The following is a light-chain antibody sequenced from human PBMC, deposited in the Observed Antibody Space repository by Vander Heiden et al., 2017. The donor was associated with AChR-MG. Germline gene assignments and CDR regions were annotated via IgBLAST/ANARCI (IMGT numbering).Light chain of an antibody. Sequence: DIQMTQSPSSLSASVGDRVTITCRASQGISVSLAWYQQKPGKAPRLLLYTASRLESGVPSRFSGSGSGTDFTLTISSLHPEDFATYYCQQHYSMPRTFGQGTKVEIK. CDR2: TAS. CDR3: QQHYSMPRT. J-gene: IGKJ1*01. V-gene: IGKV1-NL1*01. CDR1: QGISVS.